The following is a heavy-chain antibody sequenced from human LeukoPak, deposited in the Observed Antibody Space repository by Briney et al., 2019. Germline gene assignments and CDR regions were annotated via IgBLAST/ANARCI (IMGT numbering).Heavy chain of an antibody. D-gene: IGHD3-22*01. V-gene: IGHV3-74*01. CDR3: ARAPSEIGGYYPEYFRH. J-gene: IGHJ1*01. CDR1: GFTFSSYW. CDR2: IKSDGST. Sequence: PGGSLRVSCAASGFTFSSYWMHWVRQAPGKGLMWVSRIKSDGSTRYADSVKGRFTISRDNAKNTVSLQMTSLRAEDTGVYYCARAPSEIGGYYPEYFRHWGQGTLVIVSS.